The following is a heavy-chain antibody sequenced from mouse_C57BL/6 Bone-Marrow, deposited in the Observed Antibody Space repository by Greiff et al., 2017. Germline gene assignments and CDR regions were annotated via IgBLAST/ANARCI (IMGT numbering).Heavy chain of an antibody. CDR3: ARDGTGTFNWYFDV. V-gene: IGHV5-4*01. CDR1: GFTFSSYA. D-gene: IGHD4-1*01. J-gene: IGHJ1*03. Sequence: EVKLVESGGGLVKPGGSLKLSCAASGFTFSSYAMSWVRQTPEKRLEWVATISDGGSYTYYPDNVKGRFTISRDNAKNNLYLQMSHLKSEDTAMYYVARDGTGTFNWYFDVWGTGTTVTVSS. CDR2: ISDGGSYT.